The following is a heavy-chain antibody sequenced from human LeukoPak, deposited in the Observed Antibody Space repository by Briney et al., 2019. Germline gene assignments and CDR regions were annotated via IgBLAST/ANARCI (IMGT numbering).Heavy chain of an antibody. J-gene: IGHJ4*02. CDR3: ARDHVEMATLSGLGYFDY. Sequence: GGSLRLSCAASGFTFSSYAMSWVRQAPGKGLEWVAVILYDGSNEYYADSVKGRFTISRDNSKNTLFLQMNSLRAEDTAVYSCARDHVEMATLSGLGYFDYWGQGTLVTVSS. CDR1: GFTFSSYA. D-gene: IGHD5-24*01. CDR2: ILYDGSNE. V-gene: IGHV3-30-3*01.